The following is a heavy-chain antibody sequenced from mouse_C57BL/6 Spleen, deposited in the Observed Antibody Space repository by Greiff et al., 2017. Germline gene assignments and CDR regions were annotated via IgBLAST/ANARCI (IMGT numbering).Heavy chain of an antibody. CDR2: INPNNGGT. V-gene: IGHV1-26*01. Sequence: VQLKQSGPELVKPGASVKISCKASGYKFTDYYMNWVKQSHGKSLEWIGDINPNNGGTSYNLKFKGKATLTVDKSYSTAYMERRSLTSEDSAVYYCARDDGGDYCGQGTTLTVSS. CDR3: ARDDGGDY. J-gene: IGHJ2*01. D-gene: IGHD2-3*01. CDR1: GYKFTDYY.